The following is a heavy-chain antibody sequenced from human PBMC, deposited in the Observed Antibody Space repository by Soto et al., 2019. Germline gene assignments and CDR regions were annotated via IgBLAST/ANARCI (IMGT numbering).Heavy chain of an antibody. CDR3: ASERSAQYFDF. CDR2: IIPTFGTP. J-gene: IGHJ4*02. D-gene: IGHD1-26*01. Sequence: QVQLVQSGTVVQRRGSSVKVSCQASGGTFSSHGMAWVRQAPGQGLEWMGGIIPTFGTPTYAPKFQGRVTITADKSTNTAYMELSSLRSEDTAVYYCASERSAQYFDFWCQGTLITVSS. V-gene: IGHV1-69*06. CDR1: GGTFSSHG.